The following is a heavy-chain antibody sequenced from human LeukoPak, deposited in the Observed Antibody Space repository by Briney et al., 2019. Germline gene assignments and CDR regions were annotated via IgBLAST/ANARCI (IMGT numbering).Heavy chain of an antibody. D-gene: IGHD1-1*01. Sequence: ASVKVSCKASGYTFTSYAMHWVRQAPGQRLEWMGWINAGNGNTKYSQKFQGRVTITRDTSASTAYMELSSLRSEDTAVYYCARDGTEGGWFDPRGQGTLVTVSS. CDR3: ARDGTEGGWFDP. V-gene: IGHV1-3*01. J-gene: IGHJ5*02. CDR1: GYTFTSYA. CDR2: INAGNGNT.